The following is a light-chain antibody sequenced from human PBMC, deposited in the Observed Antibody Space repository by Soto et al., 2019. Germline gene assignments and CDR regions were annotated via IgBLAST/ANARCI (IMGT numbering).Light chain of an antibody. Sequence: QSALTQPASVSGSPGQSITISCTGTSSDVGAYNYVSWYQQHPGKAPKLMIFEVSDRPSGVSNRFSGSKSGNTASLTISGLQDEDEADYYCSSYTGSNTLVFGGGTKLTVL. CDR3: SSYTGSNTLV. V-gene: IGLV2-14*01. J-gene: IGLJ2*01. CDR1: SSDVGAYNY. CDR2: EVS.